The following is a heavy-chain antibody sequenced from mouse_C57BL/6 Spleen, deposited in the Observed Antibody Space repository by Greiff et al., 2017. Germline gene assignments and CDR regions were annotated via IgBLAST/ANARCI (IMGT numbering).Heavy chain of an antibody. D-gene: IGHD2-4*01. V-gene: IGHV1-82*01. CDR3: ARSGDITRGYFDV. J-gene: IGHJ1*03. Sequence: VQLVESGPELVKPGASVKISCKASGYAFSSSWMNWVKQRPGKGLEWIGRINPGDGDTNYNGKFKGTATLTGDNSTSTAYMQLSSLTSEDSAVYCCARSGDITRGYFDVWGTGTTVTVSS. CDR1: GYAFSSSW. CDR2: INPGDGDT.